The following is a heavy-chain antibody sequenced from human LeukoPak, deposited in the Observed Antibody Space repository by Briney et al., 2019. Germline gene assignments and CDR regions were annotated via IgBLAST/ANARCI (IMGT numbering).Heavy chain of an antibody. J-gene: IGHJ4*02. D-gene: IGHD6-19*01. CDR1: GYTFTSYG. V-gene: IGHV1-18*01. CDR2: ISAYNGHT. Sequence: ASVKVSCKASGYTFTSYGISWVRQAPGQGLEWMGWISAYNGHTNYAQKLQGRVTMTRDTSISTAYMELSRLRSDDTAVYYCARAEYSSGWTLDYWGQGTLVTVSS. CDR3: ARAEYSSGWTLDY.